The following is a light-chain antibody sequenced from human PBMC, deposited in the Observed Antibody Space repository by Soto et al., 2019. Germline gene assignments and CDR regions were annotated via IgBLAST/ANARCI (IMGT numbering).Light chain of an antibody. CDR2: EAI. CDR3: CSYAGSNTFVV. CDR1: SSDVGSYDL. J-gene: IGLJ3*02. V-gene: IGLV2-23*02. Sequence: QSALTQPASVSGSPGQSITISCTGVSSDVGSYDLVSWYQHHPGRAPKLIIYEAIKRPSGVSIRFSASKSGNTASLTISGLQAEDEADYYCCSYAGSNTFVVFGGGTKLTVL.